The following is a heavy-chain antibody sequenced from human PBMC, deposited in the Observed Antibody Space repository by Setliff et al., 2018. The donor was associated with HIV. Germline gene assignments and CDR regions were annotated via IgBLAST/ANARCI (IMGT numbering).Heavy chain of an antibody. CDR3: ATDRGFCTLDY. CDR2: IGGDGREK. Sequence: GGSLRLSCVGTGFSLSNYWMSWVRQPPGKGLEWVAHIGGDGREKFYLDSVEGRFTISRDNARNSLYLQMNDLRAEDTAVYYCATDRGFCTLDYWGQGTLVTVSS. V-gene: IGHV3-7*01. J-gene: IGHJ4*02. D-gene: IGHD2-8*01. CDR1: GFSLSNYW.